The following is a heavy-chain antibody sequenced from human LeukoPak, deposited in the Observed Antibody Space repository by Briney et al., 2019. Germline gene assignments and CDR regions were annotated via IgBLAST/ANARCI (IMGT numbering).Heavy chain of an antibody. V-gene: IGHV3-30-3*01. Sequence: PGGSLRLSCAASGFTFSSYAMHWVRQAPGKGLEWVAVISYDGSNKYYADSVKGRFTISIDNSKNTLYLQLNSLRAEDAAVYYCARIVVVPAAPDAFDIWGQGTMVTVSS. J-gene: IGHJ3*02. CDR3: ARIVVVPAAPDAFDI. CDR1: GFTFSSYA. D-gene: IGHD2-2*01. CDR2: ISYDGSNK.